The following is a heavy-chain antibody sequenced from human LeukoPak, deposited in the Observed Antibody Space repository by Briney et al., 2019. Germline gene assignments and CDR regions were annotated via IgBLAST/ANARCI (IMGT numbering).Heavy chain of an antibody. Sequence: GGSLRLSCAASGFTFNKSPMSWVRQASGKGLEWVGRIRSKANSYATAYAASVKGRFTISRDDSKNTAYLQMNSLKTEDTAVYYCTRDGYNNDYWGQGTLVTVSS. CDR2: IRSKANSYAT. J-gene: IGHJ4*02. CDR3: TRDGYNNDY. V-gene: IGHV3-73*01. D-gene: IGHD5-24*01. CDR1: GFTFNKSP.